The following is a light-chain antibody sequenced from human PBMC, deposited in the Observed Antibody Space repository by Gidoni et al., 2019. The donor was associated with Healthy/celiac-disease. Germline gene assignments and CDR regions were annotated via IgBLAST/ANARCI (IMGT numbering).Light chain of an antibody. CDR2: WAS. J-gene: IGKJ4*01. Sequence: DIVMTQSPDSLAVSLGESATINCKSSQSVLYSSNNKNYLAWYQQKPGQPPKLLIYWASTRESGVPDRFSGSGSGTEFTLTISSLQAEDVAVYYCQQYYSTPPVTFXGXTKVEIK. CDR1: QSVLYSSNNKNY. CDR3: QQYYSTPPVT. V-gene: IGKV4-1*01.